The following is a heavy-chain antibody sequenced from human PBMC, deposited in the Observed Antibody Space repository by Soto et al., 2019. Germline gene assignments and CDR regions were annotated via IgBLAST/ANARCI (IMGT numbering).Heavy chain of an antibody. CDR1: GASVSSGASH. D-gene: IGHD2-8*01. CDR3: ESLEWCTSKIGV. CDR2: ISYSGTT. V-gene: IGHV4-61*08. Sequence: SGTLSLTCIVSGASVSSGASHWTWIRQSPEKGLEWIGYISYSGTTDYNPSLKSRVTISVDTSKNQLSLKLTSATTADTAVYYWESLEWCTSKIGVCGTGTTV. J-gene: IGHJ3*01.